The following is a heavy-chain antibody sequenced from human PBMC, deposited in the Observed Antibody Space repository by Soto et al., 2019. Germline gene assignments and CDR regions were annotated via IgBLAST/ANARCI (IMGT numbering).Heavy chain of an antibody. V-gene: IGHV3-23*01. CDR2: IARDGRT. CDR1: GFTFRSYA. D-gene: IGHD6-19*01. J-gene: IGHJ6*02. Sequence: EVQLLESGGGLVQPGGSLSLSCTASGFTFRSYAMSWVRQAPGKGLEWVSAIARDGRTFYADSVKGRFTISRDNSKNTLFLQMNSLKAEDTALYYCAKVVAVAYYYGMDVWGQGTTVTVSS. CDR3: AKVVAVAYYYGMDV.